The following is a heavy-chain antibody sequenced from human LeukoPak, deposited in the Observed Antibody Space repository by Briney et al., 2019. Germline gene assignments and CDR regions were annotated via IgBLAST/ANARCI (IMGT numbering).Heavy chain of an antibody. D-gene: IGHD3-22*01. CDR2: IIPILGIA. CDR3: ASGWAQYYYDSSDYSFDY. Sequence: SVKVSCKASGGTFSSYAISWVRQAPGQGLEWMGRIIPILGIANYAQKFQGRVTIAADKSTSTAYMELSSLRSEDTAVYYCASGWAQYYYDSSDYSFDYWGQGTLVTVSS. J-gene: IGHJ4*02. V-gene: IGHV1-69*04. CDR1: GGTFSSYA.